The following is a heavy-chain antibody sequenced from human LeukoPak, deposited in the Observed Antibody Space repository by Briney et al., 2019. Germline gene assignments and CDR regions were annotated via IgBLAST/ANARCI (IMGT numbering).Heavy chain of an antibody. CDR1: GGSISSGDYY. D-gene: IGHD4-11*01. CDR3: ARDNAYSAMGYYYGMDV. CDR2: IYYSGST. J-gene: IGHJ6*02. Sequence: SQTLSLTCTVSGGSISSGDYYWSWIRQPPGKGLEWIGYIYYSGSTYYNPSLKSRVTISVDTSKNQFSLKLSSVTAADTAVYYCARDNAYSAMGYYYGMDVWGQGTTVTVSS. V-gene: IGHV4-30-4*01.